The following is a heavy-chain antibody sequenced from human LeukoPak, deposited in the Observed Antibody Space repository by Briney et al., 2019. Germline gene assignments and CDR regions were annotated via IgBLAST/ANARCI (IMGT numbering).Heavy chain of an antibody. CDR1: GGSFSGYY. CDR2: INHSGST. CDR3: ARTRARGYSYGFFDY. V-gene: IGHV4-34*01. J-gene: IGHJ4*02. D-gene: IGHD5-18*01. Sequence: KTSETLSLTCAVYGGSFSGYYRSWIRQPSGKGLEWIGEINHSGSTNYNPSLKGRVTISVDTSKNQFFLKLSSVTAADTAVYYCARTRARGYSYGFFDYWGQGTLVTVSS.